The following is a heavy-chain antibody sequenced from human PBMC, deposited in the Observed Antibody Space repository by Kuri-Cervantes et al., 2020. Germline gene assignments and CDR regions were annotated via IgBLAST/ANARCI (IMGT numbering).Heavy chain of an antibody. J-gene: IGHJ6*02. CDR2: ISYDGSNK. Sequence: GGSLRLSCAASGFTFSSYGMHWVRQAPGKGLEWVAVISYDGSNKYYADSVKGRFTISRDNSKNTLYLQMNSLRAEDTAVYYCAKEPAYIYSRYYDFWSGLQRLYYGMDVWGQGTTVTAP. CDR3: AKEPAYIYSRYYDFWSGLQRLYYGMDV. V-gene: IGHV3-30*18. CDR1: GFTFSSYG. D-gene: IGHD3-3*01.